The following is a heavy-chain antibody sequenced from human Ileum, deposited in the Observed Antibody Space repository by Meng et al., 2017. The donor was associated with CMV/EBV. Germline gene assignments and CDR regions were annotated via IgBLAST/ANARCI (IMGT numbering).Heavy chain of an antibody. J-gene: IGHJ3*02. CDR3: ARVVIVGARGAFDI. CDR2: IYYSGST. Sequence: SETLSLTCTVSGGSISSSSYYWGWIRQPPGKGLEWIGSIYYSGSTYYNPSLKSRVTISVDTSKNQFSLKLSSVTAADTAVYYCARVVIVGARGAFDIWGQGTMVTVSS. D-gene: IGHD1-26*01. CDR1: GGSISSSSYY. V-gene: IGHV4-39*01.